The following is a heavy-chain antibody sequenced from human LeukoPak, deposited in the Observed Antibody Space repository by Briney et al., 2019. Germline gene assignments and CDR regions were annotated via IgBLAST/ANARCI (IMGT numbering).Heavy chain of an antibody. V-gene: IGHV4-39*01. CDR1: CGSISSNSKY. J-gene: IGHJ4*02. Sequence: KPSETLSLTCTVSCGSISSNSKYWGWIRPPPGRGLEWIGSISYGGSTYYSPSLESRVTISVDTSKNQFSLRLSSVTAADTAVYYCARQALWFFDHWGQGTLVTVSS. CDR3: ARQALWFFDH. CDR2: ISYGGST. D-gene: IGHD2-21*01.